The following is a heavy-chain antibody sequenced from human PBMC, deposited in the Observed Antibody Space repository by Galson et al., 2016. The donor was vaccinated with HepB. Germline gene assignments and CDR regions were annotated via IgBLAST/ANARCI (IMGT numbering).Heavy chain of an antibody. CDR1: GYSFTNYW. V-gene: IGHV5-51*01. CDR3: ARVATRPGGYDYYAMDV. Sequence: QSGAEVKKPGESLKISCKGSGYSFTNYWIGWVRQMPEKGLEWMGIIYPGDSETRYSPSFQGQVTISADKSITTAYLQWSSLKASETAMYFCARVATRPGGYDYYAMDVWGQGTTVTVPS. J-gene: IGHJ6*02. D-gene: IGHD6-6*01. CDR2: IYPGDSET.